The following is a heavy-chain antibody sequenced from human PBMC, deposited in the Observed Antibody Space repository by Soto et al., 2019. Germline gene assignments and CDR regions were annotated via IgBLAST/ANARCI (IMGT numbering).Heavy chain of an antibody. D-gene: IGHD6-13*01. CDR1: GYTFTSYG. V-gene: IGHV1-18*01. CDR3: ARVELGQQLVWGNDY. J-gene: IGHJ4*02. Sequence: QVQLVQSGAEVKKPGASVKVSCKASGYTFTSYGISWVRQAPGQGLEWMGWISAYNGNTNYAQKLQGRVTMTTDTSTSTAHMELRSLRSDDTAVYYCARVELGQQLVWGNDYWGQGTLVTVSS. CDR2: ISAYNGNT.